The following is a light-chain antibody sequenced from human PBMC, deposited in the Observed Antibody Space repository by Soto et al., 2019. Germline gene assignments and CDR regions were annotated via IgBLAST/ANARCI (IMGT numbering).Light chain of an antibody. V-gene: IGKV3-11*01. CDR1: QSVSSY. J-gene: IGKJ5*01. CDR2: DAS. CDR3: QQRSNWPIT. Sequence: EIVLTQSPATLSLSPGARVPLSCRASQSVSSYLAWYQQNPGQAPRLLIYDASNRATGIPARFSGSGSGTDFALTISSLEPEDFAVYFCQQRSNWPITFGQGTRLEI.